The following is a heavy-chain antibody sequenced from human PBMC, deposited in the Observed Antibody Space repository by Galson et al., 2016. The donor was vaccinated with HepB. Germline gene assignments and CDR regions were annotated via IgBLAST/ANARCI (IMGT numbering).Heavy chain of an antibody. V-gene: IGHV2-5*02. J-gene: IGHJ4*02. CDR2: IYGDDDK. CDR1: GFSLTSGVVG. CDR3: AHRQRGTTFDY. D-gene: IGHD1-14*01. Sequence: ALVKPTQTLTLTCNFSGFSLTSGVVGVGWLRQPPGKALEWLAHIYGDDDKTFSPSLRSRVTITKDTSKNQVVLRLTNVDPLDTATYFCAHRQRGTTFDYWGQGILVAVSS.